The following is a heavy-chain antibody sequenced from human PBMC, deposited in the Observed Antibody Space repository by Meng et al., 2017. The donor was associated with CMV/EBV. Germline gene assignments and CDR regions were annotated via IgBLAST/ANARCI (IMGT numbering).Heavy chain of an antibody. CDR2: IYYSGST. J-gene: IGHJ4*02. CDR3: ARVTSRVAGAFDY. D-gene: IGHD1-14*01. CDR1: GGSISSGDYY. Sequence: QMELLESGPGLVKPSQTLSLTCTVSGGSISSGDYYWSWIRQPPGKGLEWIGHIYYSGSTYYNPSLKSRVTISVDTSKNQFSLKLSSVTAADTAVYYCARVTSRVAGAFDYWGQGTLVTVSS. V-gene: IGHV4-30-4*08.